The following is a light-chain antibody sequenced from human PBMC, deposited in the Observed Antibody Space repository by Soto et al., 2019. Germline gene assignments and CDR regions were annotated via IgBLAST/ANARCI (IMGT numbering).Light chain of an antibody. CDR3: SAWDNSLNGYV. Sequence: QSVLTQPLSASASPGQRVTISCSGGSSNIGSNTVAWYQHLPGTAPPRLIFTAGQRPSGVPGRFSGSKSGTSASLAISELQSEDAGDYYCSAWDNSLNGYVFGPGTKLTVL. CDR1: SSNIGSNT. V-gene: IGLV1-44*01. J-gene: IGLJ1*01. CDR2: TAG.